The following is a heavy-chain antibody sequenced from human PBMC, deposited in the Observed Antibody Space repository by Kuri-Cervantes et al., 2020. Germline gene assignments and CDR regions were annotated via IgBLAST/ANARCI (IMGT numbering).Heavy chain of an antibody. V-gene: IGHV3-21*01. D-gene: IGHD1-14*01. CDR3: ARSRGIGTQFPYYYYGMDV. CDR2: ISSSSSYI. Sequence: GGSLRLSCAASGFTFSSYSVNWVRQAPGKGLEWVSSISSSSSYIYYADSVKGRFTISRDNSKNTLYLQMNSLRAEDTAVYYCARSRGIGTQFPYYYYGMDVWGQGTTVTVSS. J-gene: IGHJ6*02. CDR1: GFTFSSYS.